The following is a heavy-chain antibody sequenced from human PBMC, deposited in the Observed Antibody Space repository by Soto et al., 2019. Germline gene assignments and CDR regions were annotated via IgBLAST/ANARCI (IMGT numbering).Heavy chain of an antibody. CDR3: ARGPDARDFDY. CDR2: INHSGST. CDR1: CGSFSGYY. Sequence: WETLSLTCAVYCGSFSGYYWSWIRQPPGKGLEWIGEINHSGSTNYNPSLKSRVTISVDTSKNQFSLKLSSVTAADTAVYYCARGPDARDFDYWGQGTLVTVSS. V-gene: IGHV4-34*01. J-gene: IGHJ4*02.